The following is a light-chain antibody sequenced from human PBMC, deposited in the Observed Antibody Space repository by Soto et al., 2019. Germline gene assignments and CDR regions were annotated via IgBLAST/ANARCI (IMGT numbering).Light chain of an antibody. CDR3: QVWDSDTSHEV. CDR2: DDR. V-gene: IGLV3-21*02. J-gene: IGLJ1*01. CDR1: NIGSKN. Sequence: SYELTPPPSVSVAPGQTARITWGGNNIGSKNVHWYQQKPGQAPVLVVYDDRARPSGIPERFSGSNSGSSATLTISRVEAGDEADYYCQVWDSDTSHEVFGTGTKLTVL.